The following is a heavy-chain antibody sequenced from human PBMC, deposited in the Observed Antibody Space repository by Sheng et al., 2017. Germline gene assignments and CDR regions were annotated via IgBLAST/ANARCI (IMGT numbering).Heavy chain of an antibody. CDR1: GGTFSSYA. V-gene: IGHV1-69*01. Sequence: QVQLVQSGAEVKKPGSSVKVSCKASGGTFSSYAISWVRQAPGQGLEWMGGIIPIFGTANYAQKFQGRVTITADESTSTAYMELSSLRSEDTAVYYCARDSGREQWLVRGGGYYYYGMDVWGQGTTVTVSS. CDR2: IIPIFGTA. J-gene: IGHJ6*02. D-gene: IGHD6-19*01. CDR3: ARDSGREQWLVRGGGYYYYGMDV.